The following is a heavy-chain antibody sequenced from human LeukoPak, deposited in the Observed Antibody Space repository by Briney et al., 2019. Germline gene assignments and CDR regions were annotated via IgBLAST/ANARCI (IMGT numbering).Heavy chain of an antibody. CDR2: INHSGST. J-gene: IGHJ3*02. D-gene: IGHD1-26*01. CDR3: ARSLVGATSAFDI. V-gene: IGHV4-34*01. Sequence: SETLSLTCAVYGGSFSGYYWSWIRQPPGKGLEWIGEINHSGSTNYNPSLKSRVTISVDTSKNQFSLKLSSVTAADTAAYYCARSLVGATSAFDIWGQGTMVTVSS. CDR1: GGSFSGYY.